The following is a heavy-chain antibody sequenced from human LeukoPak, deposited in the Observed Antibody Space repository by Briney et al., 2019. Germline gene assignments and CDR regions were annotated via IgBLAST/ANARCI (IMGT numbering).Heavy chain of an antibody. D-gene: IGHD3-10*01. J-gene: IGHJ4*02. CDR3: AISVYGSGSYSDY. CDR2: IYYSGST. Sequence: SETLSLTCTVSGGSISSSSYYWGWIRQPPGKGLEWIGSIYYSGSTYYNPSLKSRVAISVDTSKNQFSLKLSSVTAADTAVYYCAISVYGSGSYSDYWGQGTLVTVSS. V-gene: IGHV4-39*01. CDR1: GGSISSSSYY.